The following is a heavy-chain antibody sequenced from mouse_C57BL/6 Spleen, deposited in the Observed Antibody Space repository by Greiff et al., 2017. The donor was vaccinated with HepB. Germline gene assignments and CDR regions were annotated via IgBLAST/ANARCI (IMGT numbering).Heavy chain of an antibody. Sequence: DVKLVESGGGLVQPGGSLSLSCAASGFTFTDYYMSWVRQPPGKALEWLGFIRNKANGYTTEYSASVKGRFTISRDNSQSILYLQMNALRAEDSATYYCARYDTSENWDWYFDVWGTGTTVTVSS. CDR2: IRNKANGYTT. D-gene: IGHD4-1*01. CDR1: GFTFTDYY. V-gene: IGHV7-3*01. CDR3: ARYDTSENWDWYFDV. J-gene: IGHJ1*03.